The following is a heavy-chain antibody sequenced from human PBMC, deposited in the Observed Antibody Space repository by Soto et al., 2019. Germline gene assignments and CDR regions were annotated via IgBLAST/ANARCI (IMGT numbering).Heavy chain of an antibody. J-gene: IGHJ3*02. D-gene: IGHD6-13*01. CDR3: ARRRIAAAGKDAFDI. CDR1: GFSLSTSGMC. Sequence: SGPTLVNPTQTLPLTCIFSGFSLSTSGMCVSWIRQPPGKALEWLARIDWDDDKYYSTSLKTRLTISKDTSKNQVVLTMTNMDPVDTATYYCARRRIAAAGKDAFDIWGQGTMVTVSS. V-gene: IGHV2-70*11. CDR2: IDWDDDK.